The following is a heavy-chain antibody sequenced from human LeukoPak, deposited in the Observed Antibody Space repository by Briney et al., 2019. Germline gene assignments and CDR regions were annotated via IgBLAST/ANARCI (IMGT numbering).Heavy chain of an antibody. D-gene: IGHD1-26*01. Sequence: GGSLRLSCAASGFTFTNYWMSWVRQAPGKGLEWVANMKPDGSERYYVDSVKGRFTVSRDNAKNSLYFQMNSLRAEDTAVYYCARERIVGAASTRYYGMDVWGQGTTATVSS. CDR3: ARERIVGAASTRYYGMDV. V-gene: IGHV3-7*03. CDR2: MKPDGSER. CDR1: GFTFTNYW. J-gene: IGHJ6*02.